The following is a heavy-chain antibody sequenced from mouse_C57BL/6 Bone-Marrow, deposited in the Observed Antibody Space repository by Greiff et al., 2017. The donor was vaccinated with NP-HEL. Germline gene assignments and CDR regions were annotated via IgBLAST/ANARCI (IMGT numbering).Heavy chain of an antibody. Sequence: EVQLVESGGGLVQPKGSLKLSCAASGFSFNTYAMNWVRQAPGKGLEWVARIRSKSNNYATYYADSVKDRFTISRDDSESMLYLQMNNLKTEDTAMYYCVRQSQANWAYYAMDYWGQGTSVTVSS. J-gene: IGHJ4*01. CDR2: IRSKSNNYAT. V-gene: IGHV10-1*01. D-gene: IGHD4-1*01. CDR1: GFSFNTYA. CDR3: VRQSQANWAYYAMDY.